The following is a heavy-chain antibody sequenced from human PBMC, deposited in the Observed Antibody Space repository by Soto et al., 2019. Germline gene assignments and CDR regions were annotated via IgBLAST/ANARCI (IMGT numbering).Heavy chain of an antibody. CDR3: AKAEYSGYDYDFDY. V-gene: IGHV4-39*01. CDR2: IYYSGST. J-gene: IGHJ4*02. D-gene: IGHD5-12*01. Sequence: QLQLQESGPGLVKPSETLSLTCTVSGGSISSSSYYWGWIRQPPGKGLEWIGSIYYSGSTYYNPSLKRRVTIAVDTSKNQFSLKLSSVTAADTAVYYCAKAEYSGYDYDFDYWGQGTLVTVSS. CDR1: GGSISSSSYY.